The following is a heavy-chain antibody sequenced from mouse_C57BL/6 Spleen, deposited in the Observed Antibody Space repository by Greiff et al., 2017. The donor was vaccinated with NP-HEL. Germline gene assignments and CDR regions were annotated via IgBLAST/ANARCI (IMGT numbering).Heavy chain of an antibody. CDR2: IWSDGST. Sequence: VQRVESGPGLVAPSQSLSITCTVSGFSLTSYGVHWVRQPPGKGLEWLVVIWSDGSTTYNSALKSRLSISKDNSKSQVFLKMNSLQTDDTAMYYCARHRDSSLYYAMDYWGQGTSVTVSS. CDR3: ARHRDSSLYYAMDY. J-gene: IGHJ4*01. CDR1: GFSLTSYG. V-gene: IGHV2-6-1*01. D-gene: IGHD2-13*01.